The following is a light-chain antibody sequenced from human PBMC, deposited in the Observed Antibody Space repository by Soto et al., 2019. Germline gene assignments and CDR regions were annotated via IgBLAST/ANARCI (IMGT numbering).Light chain of an antibody. V-gene: IGKV3-15*01. CDR1: QSVSSN. J-gene: IGKJ1*01. CDR2: GAS. CDR3: QQYNEWPET. Sequence: EIVLTQSPGTLSLSPGERATLSCRASQSVSSNLAWYQQKPGQAPRLLIHGASTRATGIPGRFSGSGSGTEFTLIISSLQSEDFAVYYCQQYNEWPETFGHGTKVDI.